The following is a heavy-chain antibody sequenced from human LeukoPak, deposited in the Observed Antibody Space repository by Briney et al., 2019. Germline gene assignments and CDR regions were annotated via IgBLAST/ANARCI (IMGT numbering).Heavy chain of an antibody. D-gene: IGHD4-23*01. Sequence: GGSLRLSCAASGFTFSTYWMSWVRQAPGKGLEWVANIKQDGSEKYYVDSVKGRFTISRDNAKNSLYLQMNSLRAEDTAVYYCARDRDAAVAYFDYWGQGTLVTVSS. CDR2: IKQDGSEK. J-gene: IGHJ4*02. V-gene: IGHV3-7*01. CDR3: ARDRDAAVAYFDY. CDR1: GFTFSTYW.